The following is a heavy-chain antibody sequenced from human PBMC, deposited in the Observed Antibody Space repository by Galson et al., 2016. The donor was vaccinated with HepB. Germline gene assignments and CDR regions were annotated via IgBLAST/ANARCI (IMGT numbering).Heavy chain of an antibody. Sequence: SLRLSCAASGLTFEDYAMHWVRQAPGKGLEWVSGINWKSDTINYADSVKGRFTISRDNAKNSLYLQMNSLRGEDTAFYYCALSVTLRQAAFDFWGQGALVTVSS. J-gene: IGHJ4*02. CDR2: INWKSDTI. D-gene: IGHD4-17*01. CDR1: GLTFEDYA. CDR3: ALSVTLRQAAFDF. V-gene: IGHV3-9*01.